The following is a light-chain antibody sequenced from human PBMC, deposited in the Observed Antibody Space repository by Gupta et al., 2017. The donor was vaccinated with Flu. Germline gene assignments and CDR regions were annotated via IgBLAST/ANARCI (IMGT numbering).Light chain of an antibody. J-gene: IGKJ2*01. V-gene: IGKV2-28*01. Sequence: DIVMTQYPLSLPVTPGEPASISCRSSQSLLHSNGYNYLDWYLQKPGQSPQLLIYLGSNRASGVPDRFSGSGSGTDFTLKISRGEAEDVGVYYCRQALQNPMYTFGQGTKLEIK. CDR1: QSLLHSNGYNY. CDR3: RQALQNPMYT. CDR2: LGS.